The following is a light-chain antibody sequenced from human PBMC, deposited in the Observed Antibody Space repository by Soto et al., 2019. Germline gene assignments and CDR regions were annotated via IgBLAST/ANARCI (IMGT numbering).Light chain of an antibody. V-gene: IGKV3D-15*01. Sequence: EIVLTQSPGTLSLSPGERATLSCRASQSVSNNYLAWYQQKPGQAPTLLIYDASSRASGLPDRFSGSGSGTEFTLTISSLQSEDFAVYYCQQYNNWPLTFGGGTKVDIK. J-gene: IGKJ4*01. CDR1: QSVSNN. CDR2: DAS. CDR3: QQYNNWPLT.